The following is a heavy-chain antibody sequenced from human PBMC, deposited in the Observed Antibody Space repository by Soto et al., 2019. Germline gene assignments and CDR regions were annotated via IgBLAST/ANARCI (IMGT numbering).Heavy chain of an antibody. J-gene: IGHJ4*02. D-gene: IGHD1-1*01. CDR1: GGSFNDFF. V-gene: IGHV4-34*01. CDR2: STHSRRT. CDR3: ARGTSTGTMSY. Sequence: QVQLQQWGAGLLKPSETLSLTCAVYGGSFNDFFWSWIRQPPGKGLEWIGESTHSRRTNYNPSLKSXXTXSXXTSKTPFSLNLRSVTAAATAVYYCARGTSTGTMSYWGQGTLVTVSS.